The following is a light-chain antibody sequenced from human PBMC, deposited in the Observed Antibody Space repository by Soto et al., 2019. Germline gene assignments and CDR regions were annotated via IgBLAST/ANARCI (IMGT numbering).Light chain of an antibody. J-gene: IGLJ2*01. CDR1: TGAVTTGHY. V-gene: IGLV7-46*01. CDR2: DTS. Sequence: QAVVTQEPSLTVSPGGTVTLTCGSSTGAVTTGHYPYWFQQKPGQAPRTLIYDTSNRHSWTPARFSGSLLGGKAALTLSGAQPEDEADYYCLFSYSGVRVFGGGTKLTVL. CDR3: LFSYSGVRV.